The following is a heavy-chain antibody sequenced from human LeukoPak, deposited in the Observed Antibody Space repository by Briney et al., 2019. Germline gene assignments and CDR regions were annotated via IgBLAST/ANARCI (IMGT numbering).Heavy chain of an antibody. V-gene: IGHV4-39*01. CDR3: ASAASYSVDY. J-gene: IGHJ4*02. CDR2: MYFSGST. D-gene: IGHD1-26*01. Sequence: SETLSLTCTVSGGSFSSSFYYWGWLRQPPGKGLEWIGSMYFSGSTHYNPSLKSRVTISVDTSKNQFSLKLTSVTAADTAVYYCASAASYSVDYWGQGTLVTVSS. CDR1: GGSFSSSFYY.